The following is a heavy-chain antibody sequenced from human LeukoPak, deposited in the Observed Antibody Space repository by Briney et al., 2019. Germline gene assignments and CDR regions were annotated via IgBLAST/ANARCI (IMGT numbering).Heavy chain of an antibody. V-gene: IGHV1-2*02. CDR3: ARGPQPLAVAGHYYYYYGMDV. J-gene: IGHJ6*02. CDR2: INLNNDDT. Sequence: GASVKVSCKASGYTFTGYYMHWVRQAPGQGLEWMGWINLNNDDTNYAQKFQGRVTMTRNTSISTAYMELSSLRSEDTAVYYCARGPQPLAVAGHYYYYYGMDVWGQGATVTVSS. D-gene: IGHD6-19*01. CDR1: GYTFTGYY.